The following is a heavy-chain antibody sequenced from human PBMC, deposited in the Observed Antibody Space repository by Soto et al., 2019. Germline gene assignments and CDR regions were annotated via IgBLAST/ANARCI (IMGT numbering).Heavy chain of an antibody. V-gene: IGHV4-4*02. J-gene: IGHJ5*02. CDR2: IYHSGST. CDR3: ARVRSSSSWSINWFDP. Sequence: SETLSLTCAVSGGSISSSNWWSWVRQPPGKGLEWIGEIYHSGSTNYNPSLKSRVTISVDKSKNQFSLKLSSVTAADTAVYYCARVRSSSSWSINWFDPWGQGTLVTVSS. CDR1: GGSISSSNW. D-gene: IGHD6-13*01.